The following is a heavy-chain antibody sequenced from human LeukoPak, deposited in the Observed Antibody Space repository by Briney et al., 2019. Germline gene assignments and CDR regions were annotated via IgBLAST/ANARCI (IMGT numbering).Heavy chain of an antibody. Sequence: GGSLRLSCAASGLTFSSYAMSCVRQAPGKGLEWVSAISGSGGSTYYADSVKGRFTISRDNSKNTLFLQMNSLRAEDTAVYYCARGFCNSASCYGTAAAGALGYWGQGTLVTVSS. CDR1: GLTFSSYA. CDR3: ARGFCNSASCYGTAAAGALGY. J-gene: IGHJ4*02. CDR2: ISGSGGST. D-gene: IGHD2-2*01. V-gene: IGHV3-23*01.